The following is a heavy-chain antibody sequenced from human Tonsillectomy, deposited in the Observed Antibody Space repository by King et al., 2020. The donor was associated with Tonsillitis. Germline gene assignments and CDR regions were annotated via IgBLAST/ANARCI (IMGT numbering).Heavy chain of an antibody. CDR2: IYYSGST. V-gene: IGHV4-39*07. CDR3: ARRYRVGLSGCGY. D-gene: IGHD1-26*01. CDR1: GGSISSSSYY. J-gene: IGHJ4*02. Sequence: QLQESGPGLVKSSETLSLTCTVSGGSISSSSYYWGWIRQPPGKGLEWIGNIYYSGSTYYNPSLKSRVTISVDTSKNQFSLKLSSATAADTAVYYCARRYRVGLSGCGYWGQGTRVTVSS.